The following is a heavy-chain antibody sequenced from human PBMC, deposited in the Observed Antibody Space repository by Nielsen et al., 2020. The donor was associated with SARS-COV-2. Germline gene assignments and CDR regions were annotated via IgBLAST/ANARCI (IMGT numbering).Heavy chain of an antibody. D-gene: IGHD3-10*01. CDR3: ARVKPPGDYYGMDV. V-gene: IGHV1-18*01. J-gene: IGHJ6*02. CDR1: GYTFTGYG. Sequence: ASVKVSCKASGYTFTGYGISWVRQAPGQGLEWMGWISAYNGNTNHAQKLQGRVTMTTDTSTSTAYMELRSLRSDDTAVYYCARVKPPGDYYGMDVWGQGTTVTVSS. CDR2: ISAYNGNT.